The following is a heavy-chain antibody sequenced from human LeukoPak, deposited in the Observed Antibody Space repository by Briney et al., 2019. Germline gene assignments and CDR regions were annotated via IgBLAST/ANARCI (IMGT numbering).Heavy chain of an antibody. CDR1: GDSVSSNSAA. Sequence: SQTLSLTCALSGDSVSSNSAAWHWIRQSPSRGLEWLGSTYYRSKWYNDYEVSVKSRITINPDTSKNQFSLQLNSVTPEDTAVYYCVRQYSNGWSYYYGMDVWGQGTTVTVSS. CDR3: VRQYSNGWSYYYGMDV. D-gene: IGHD6-19*01. V-gene: IGHV6-1*01. J-gene: IGHJ6*02. CDR2: TYYRSKWYN.